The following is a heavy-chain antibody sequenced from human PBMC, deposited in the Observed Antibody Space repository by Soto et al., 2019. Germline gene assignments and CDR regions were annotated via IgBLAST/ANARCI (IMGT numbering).Heavy chain of an antibody. Sequence: SQTLSLTCPVSGASTSSSNWWSWVRQPPGKGLEWIGEIYHSGSTNYNPSLKSRVTISVDKSKNQFSLKLSSVTAADTAVYYCARDLGESGWSQRTNWFDPWGQGTLVTVSP. V-gene: IGHV4-4*02. CDR1: GASTSSSNW. J-gene: IGHJ5*02. CDR2: IYHSGST. D-gene: IGHD6-19*01. CDR3: ARDLGESGWSQRTNWFDP.